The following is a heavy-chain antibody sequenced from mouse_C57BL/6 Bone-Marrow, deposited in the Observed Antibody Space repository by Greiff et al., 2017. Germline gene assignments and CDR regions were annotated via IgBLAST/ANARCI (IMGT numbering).Heavy chain of an antibody. CDR3: NARGDYGAAWFAY. CDR1: GFNIKDYY. V-gene: IGHV14-4*02. D-gene: IGHD1-1*01. Sequence: VQLQQSGAELVRSGASVKLSCTASGFNIKDYYMHWVKQRPEQGLEWIGWIDPENGDTEYATKFQGKATMTADTSSNTAYLQLSSLTSEDTAVYYCNARGDYGAAWFAYWGQGTLVTVSA. J-gene: IGHJ3*01. CDR2: IDPENGDT.